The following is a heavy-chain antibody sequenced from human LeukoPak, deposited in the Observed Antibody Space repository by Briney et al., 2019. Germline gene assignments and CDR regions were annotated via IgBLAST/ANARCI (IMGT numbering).Heavy chain of an antibody. CDR3: ARGAHYGSGLFDP. J-gene: IGHJ5*02. CDR2: ISSSGSTI. Sequence: GGSLRLSCAASGFTFSDYYTSWIRQAPGKGLEWVSYISSSGSTIYYADSAKGRFTISRDNAKNSLYLQMNSLRAEDTAVYYCARGAHYGSGLFDPWGQGTLVTVSS. D-gene: IGHD3-10*01. V-gene: IGHV3-11*04. CDR1: GFTFSDYY.